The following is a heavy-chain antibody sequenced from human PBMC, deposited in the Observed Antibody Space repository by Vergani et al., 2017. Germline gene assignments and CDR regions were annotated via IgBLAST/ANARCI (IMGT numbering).Heavy chain of an antibody. J-gene: IGHJ6*02. D-gene: IGHD2-15*01. CDR3: AGGDCSGGSCFAFYYYYGMDV. V-gene: IGHV1-69*13. Sequence: QVQLVQSGAEVKKPGSSVKVSCKASGGTFSSYAISWVRQAPGQGLEWMGRIIPIFGTANYAQKFQGRVTITADESTSTAYMELSSLRSEDTAVYYCAGGDCSGGSCFAFYYYYGMDVWGQGTTVTVSS. CDR1: GGTFSSYA. CDR2: IIPIFGTA.